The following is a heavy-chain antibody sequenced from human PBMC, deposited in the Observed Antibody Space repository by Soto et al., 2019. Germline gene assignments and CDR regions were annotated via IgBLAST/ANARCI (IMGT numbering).Heavy chain of an antibody. CDR3: VKGGVAGTSHDF. V-gene: IGHV3-64D*08. J-gene: IGHJ4*02. CDR1: GFTLSSYA. Sequence: GGSLRLACSAYGFTLSSYAMPCARQAPRKELEYVSAISSNGGSTYYADSVKGRFTISRDNSKNTLYLQMSSLRAEDTAVYFCVKGGVAGTSHDFWGQGTLVTGSS. CDR2: ISSNGGST. D-gene: IGHD2-15*01.